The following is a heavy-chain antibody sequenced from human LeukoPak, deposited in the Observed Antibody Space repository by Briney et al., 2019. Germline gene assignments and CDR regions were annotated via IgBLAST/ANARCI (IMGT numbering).Heavy chain of an antibody. Sequence: QTGGSLRLSCTASGFTFTNYALSCVRQAPGKGLEWVADISGSGIPHYAGSVKGRFTISRDNSTNTLYLQMNSLRAEDTAVYFCAKGSADSSGYYYSYSDYYMDVWGKGTTVTVSS. D-gene: IGHD3-22*01. V-gene: IGHV3-23*01. CDR2: ISGSGIP. J-gene: IGHJ6*03. CDR3: AKGSADSSGYYYSYSDYYMDV. CDR1: GFTFTNYA.